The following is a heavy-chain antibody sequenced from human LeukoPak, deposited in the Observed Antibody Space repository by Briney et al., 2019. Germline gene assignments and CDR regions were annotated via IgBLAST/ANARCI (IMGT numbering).Heavy chain of an antibody. CDR2: ISGSGGST. CDR1: GFTFSSYA. J-gene: IGHJ4*02. V-gene: IGHV3-23*01. Sequence: GGSLRLSCAASGFTFSSYAMSWVRQAPGKGLEWVSAISGSGGSTYYADSVKGRFTISRDNAKNSLYLQMNSLRAEDTAVYYCARDLLTYSSGWYWDYWGQGTLVTVSS. CDR3: ARDLLTYSSGWYWDY. D-gene: IGHD6-19*01.